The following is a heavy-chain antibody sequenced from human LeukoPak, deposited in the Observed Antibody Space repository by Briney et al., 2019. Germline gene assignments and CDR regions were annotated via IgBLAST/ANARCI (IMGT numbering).Heavy chain of an antibody. V-gene: IGHV3-48*04. CDR1: GFTFSSYS. J-gene: IGHJ4*02. CDR2: INGDSTTR. CDR3: ARGNYGDYARSSFDY. D-gene: IGHD4-17*01. Sequence: GGSLRLSCEASGFTFSSYSMNWVRQAPGKGLEWVSNINGDSTTRDYADSVKGRFTISRDNAKNSLYLQMNSLRAEDAAVYYCARGNYGDYARSSFDYWGQGTLVTVSS.